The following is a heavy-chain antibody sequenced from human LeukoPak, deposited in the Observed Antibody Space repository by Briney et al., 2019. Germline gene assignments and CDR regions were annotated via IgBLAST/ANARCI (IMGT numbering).Heavy chain of an antibody. CDR1: GYTFTSYA. D-gene: IGHD3-10*01. Sequence: GASVKVSCKASGYTFTSYAMLWVRQAPGQRLEWMGWLNAGNGNTKYSQKFQGRVTITRDTSASTAYMELSSLRSEDTAVYYCARGRYYYGSGRLFDYWGQGTLVTVSS. V-gene: IGHV1-3*01. J-gene: IGHJ4*02. CDR2: LNAGNGNT. CDR3: ARGRYYYGSGRLFDY.